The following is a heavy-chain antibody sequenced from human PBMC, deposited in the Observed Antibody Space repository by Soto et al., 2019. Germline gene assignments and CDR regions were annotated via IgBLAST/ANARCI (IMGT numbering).Heavy chain of an antibody. D-gene: IGHD5-18*01. J-gene: IGHJ4*02. CDR2: INPSGGST. CDR3: ARATPENTAMVPCFDY. CDR1: GYTFTSYY. V-gene: IGHV1-46*01. Sequence: ASVKVSCKASGYTFTSYYMHWVRQAPGQGLEWMGIINPSGGSTSYAQKFQGRVTMTRDTSTSTVYMELSSLRSEDTAVYYCARATPENTAMVPCFDYWGQGNLVTVSS.